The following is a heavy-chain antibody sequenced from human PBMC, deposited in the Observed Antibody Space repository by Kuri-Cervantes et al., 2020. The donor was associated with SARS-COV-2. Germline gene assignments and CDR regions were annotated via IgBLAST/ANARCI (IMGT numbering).Heavy chain of an antibody. CDR1: GGSFSGYY. J-gene: IGHJ6*02. Sequence: SETLSLTCAVYGGSFSGYYWSWIRQPPGKGLEWIGEINHSGSTNYNPSLKSRATISVDTSKNQFSLKLSSVTAADTAVYYCARGLSKRITIFGVVITGSYYGMDVWGQGTTVTVSS. CDR3: ARGLSKRITIFGVVITGSYYGMDV. D-gene: IGHD3-3*01. V-gene: IGHV4-34*01. CDR2: INHSGST.